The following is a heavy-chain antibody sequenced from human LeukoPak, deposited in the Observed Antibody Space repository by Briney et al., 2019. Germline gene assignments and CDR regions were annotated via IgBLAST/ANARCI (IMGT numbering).Heavy chain of an antibody. V-gene: IGHV3-21*01. Sequence: PGGSLRLSCAVSGFTFSYYSMNWVRQAPGKGLEWVSSIISSSSFIYYANSVKGRFTISRDNAKNSLYLQMNSLRAEDTAVYYCARLPPAQYCSSTSCYLNYFDYWGQGTLVSVSS. CDR2: IISSSSFI. CDR3: ARLPPAQYCSSTSCYLNYFDY. J-gene: IGHJ4*02. CDR1: GFTFSYYS. D-gene: IGHD2-2*01.